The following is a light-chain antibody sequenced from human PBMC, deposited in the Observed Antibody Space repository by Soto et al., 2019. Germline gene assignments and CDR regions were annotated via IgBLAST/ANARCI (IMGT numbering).Light chain of an antibody. V-gene: IGKV1-17*01. CDR1: QGIRDD. CDR3: LQHNTYPLT. Sequence: DIQMTQSPSSLSASVGDRVTITCRASQGIRDDLGWYQQKPGQAPKWLIYSASSLPNGVPSRFSGSGSGTEFTLIINGLQPEDFATYYCLQHNTYPLTFGGGTKVEIK. CDR2: SAS. J-gene: IGKJ4*01.